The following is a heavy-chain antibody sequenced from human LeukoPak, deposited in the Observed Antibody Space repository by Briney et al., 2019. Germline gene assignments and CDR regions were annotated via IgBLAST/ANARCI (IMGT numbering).Heavy chain of an antibody. J-gene: IGHJ5*02. CDR1: GGSISSSPYY. Sequence: PSETLSLTCTVSGGSISSSPYYWGWIRQPPGKGLEWIGSIYYSGTTHYNPSLESRVTISVDTSKNQFSLKLSSVTAADTAVYYCARGEQWLVENWFDPWGQGTLVTVSS. CDR3: ARGEQWLVENWFDP. CDR2: IYYSGTT. D-gene: IGHD6-19*01. V-gene: IGHV4-39*07.